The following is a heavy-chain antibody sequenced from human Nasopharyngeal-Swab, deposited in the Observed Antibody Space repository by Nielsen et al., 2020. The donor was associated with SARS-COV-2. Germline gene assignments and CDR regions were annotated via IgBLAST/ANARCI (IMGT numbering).Heavy chain of an antibody. CDR2: IPNIWST. CDR1: GGSISNYY. CDR3: ARHRFSSSWQNWFDP. V-gene: IGHV4-59*08. J-gene: IGHJ5*02. Sequence: SETLSLTCTVSGGSISNYYWSWIRQPPGKGLEWIGYIPNIWSTNYNPSLKSRVTMSVDTSKNQFSLELSSVTAADTAVYYCARHRFSSSWQNWFDPWGQGTLVAVSS. D-gene: IGHD6-13*01.